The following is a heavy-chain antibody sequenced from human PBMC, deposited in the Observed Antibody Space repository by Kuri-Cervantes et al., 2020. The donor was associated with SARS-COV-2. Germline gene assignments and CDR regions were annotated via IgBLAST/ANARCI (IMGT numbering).Heavy chain of an antibody. Sequence: GGSLRLSCAVSGGSISSSNWWSWVRQPPGKGLEWVSVIYSGGSSTYYADSVKGRFTISRDNSKNTLYLQMNSLRAEDTAVYYCAKRLLLWFGEQDWYFDLWGRGTLVTVSS. V-gene: IGHV3-23*03. J-gene: IGHJ2*01. CDR2: IYSGGSST. CDR3: AKRLLLWFGEQDWYFDL. D-gene: IGHD3-10*01. CDR1: GGSISSSNW.